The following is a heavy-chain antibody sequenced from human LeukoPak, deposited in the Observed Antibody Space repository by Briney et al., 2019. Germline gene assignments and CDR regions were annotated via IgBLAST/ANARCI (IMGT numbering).Heavy chain of an antibody. Sequence: PGGSLRLSCAASAITFSTYAMSWVRQAPGKGLEWVSVIYSGGSTYYADSVKGRFTISRDNSKNTLYLQMNSLRAEDTAVYYCAKDSVRTFDYWGQGTLVTVSS. D-gene: IGHD3-10*01. V-gene: IGHV3-23*03. CDR1: AITFSTYA. J-gene: IGHJ4*02. CDR3: AKDSVRTFDY. CDR2: IYSGGST.